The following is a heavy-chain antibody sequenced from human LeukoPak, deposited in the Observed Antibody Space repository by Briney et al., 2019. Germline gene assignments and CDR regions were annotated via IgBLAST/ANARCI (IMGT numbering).Heavy chain of an antibody. D-gene: IGHD5-18*01. CDR3: ARVTDTALDYFNGMGV. CDR1: GFTFSSYS. CDR2: TSSSDSTK. Sequence: GGSLTLSCAASGFTFSSYSMNWVRQAPGKGLEWVSYTSSSDSTKYYADSVKGRFTISRDNAKNSLYLQMNGLRDEDTAVYYCARVTDTALDYFNGMGVWGQGTTATVSS. J-gene: IGHJ6*02. V-gene: IGHV3-48*02.